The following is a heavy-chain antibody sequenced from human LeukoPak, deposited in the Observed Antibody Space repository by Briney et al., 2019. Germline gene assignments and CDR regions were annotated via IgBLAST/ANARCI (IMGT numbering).Heavy chain of an antibody. CDR3: ARDQRGSGSYTDDYYAMDV. CDR2: IYYSGNT. CDR1: GGAINSAGYY. D-gene: IGHD3-10*01. Sequence: PSETLSLTCSVSGGAINSAGYYWSWIRQHPGKGLEWIGYIYYSGNTYYSPSLKSRVTISVDTSKNHFSLKLTSVTAADTAIYYCARDQRGSGSYTDDYYAMDVWGKGTTVTVSS. V-gene: IGHV4-31*03. J-gene: IGHJ6*04.